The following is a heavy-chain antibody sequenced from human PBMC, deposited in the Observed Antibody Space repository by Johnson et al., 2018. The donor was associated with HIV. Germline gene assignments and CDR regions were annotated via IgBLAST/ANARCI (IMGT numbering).Heavy chain of an antibody. D-gene: IGHD1-26*01. J-gene: IGHJ3*02. CDR2: ISYDGSNK. CDR3: AKDGVLSGTNPDAFDI. V-gene: IGHV3-30*18. Sequence: QVHLVESGGGVVQPGRSLRLSCAASGFTFSSYGMHWVRQAPGKGLEWVAVISYDGSNKYYADSVKGRFTISRDNSKNTMYLQMSSLRAEDTALYYCAKDGVLSGTNPDAFDIWGQGTMVTVSS. CDR1: GFTFSSYG.